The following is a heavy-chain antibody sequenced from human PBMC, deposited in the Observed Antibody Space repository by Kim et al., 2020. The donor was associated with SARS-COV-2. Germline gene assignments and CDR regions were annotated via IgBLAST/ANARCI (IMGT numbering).Heavy chain of an antibody. D-gene: IGHD6-13*01. J-gene: IGHJ3*02. Sequence: DSGKGRFTISRDNAKNSLYLQMNSLRAEDTAVYYCARDPSYSRGLDAFDIWGQGTMVTVSS. CDR3: ARDPSYSRGLDAFDI. V-gene: IGHV3-21*01.